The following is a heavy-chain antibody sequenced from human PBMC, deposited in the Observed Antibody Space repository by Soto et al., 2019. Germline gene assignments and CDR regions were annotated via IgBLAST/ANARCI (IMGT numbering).Heavy chain of an antibody. CDR3: AKAIAYYDYVWGXYRPPLRYYYYGMDV. CDR1: EFAFISYA. J-gene: IGHJ6*02. CDR2: ISGSGGST. D-gene: IGHD3-16*02. Sequence: PGGAVRLTGAASEFAFISYAMSWVRQAPGKGLEWVSAISGSGGSTYYADSVKGRFTISRDNSKNTLYLQMNSLRAEDTAVYYCAKAIAYYDYVWGXYRPPLRYYYYGMDVWGQGTTVTVSS. V-gene: IGHV3-23*01.